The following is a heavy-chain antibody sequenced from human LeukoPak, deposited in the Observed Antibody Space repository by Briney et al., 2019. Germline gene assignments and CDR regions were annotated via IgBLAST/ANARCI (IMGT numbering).Heavy chain of an antibody. J-gene: IGHJ4*02. Sequence: SVKVSCKASGYTFTSYGISWVRQAPGQGLEWMGGIIPIFGTATYAQKFQGRVTITADESTSTAYMELSSLRSEDTAVYYCARGGDGYSEPYYFDYWGQGTLVTVSS. D-gene: IGHD5-18*01. CDR2: IIPIFGTA. V-gene: IGHV1-69*13. CDR1: GYTFTSYG. CDR3: ARGGDGYSEPYYFDY.